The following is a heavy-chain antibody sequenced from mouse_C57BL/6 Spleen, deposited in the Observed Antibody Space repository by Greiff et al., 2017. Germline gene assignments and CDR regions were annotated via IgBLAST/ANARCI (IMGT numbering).Heavy chain of an antibody. CDR3: TTRGYYGSSALAY. D-gene: IGHD1-1*01. V-gene: IGHV14-1*01. CDR2: IDPDDGDT. Sequence: VQLQQSGAELVRPGASVKLSCTASGFNIKDYYMHWVKQRPGQGLEWIGRIDPDDGDTEYATKFQGKATMTADTSSNTAYLQLSSLTSEDTAVYYCTTRGYYGSSALAYWGQGTLVTVSA. CDR1: GFNIKDYY. J-gene: IGHJ3*01.